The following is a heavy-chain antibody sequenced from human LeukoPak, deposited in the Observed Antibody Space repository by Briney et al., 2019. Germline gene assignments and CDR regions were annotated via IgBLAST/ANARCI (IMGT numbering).Heavy chain of an antibody. V-gene: IGHV1-46*01. J-gene: IGHJ4*02. D-gene: IGHD1-26*01. CDR2: INPSGRST. CDR1: GYTFTSYY. Sequence: ASVTVSFKGSGYTFTSYYMHWVRQAPGQGSEWMGIINPSGRSTSYAQKFQGRVTMTRYMSTSTVYMELSSLRSEDTAVYYCARVSSWSYVLYFDYWGQGTLVTVSS. CDR3: ARVSSWSYVLYFDY.